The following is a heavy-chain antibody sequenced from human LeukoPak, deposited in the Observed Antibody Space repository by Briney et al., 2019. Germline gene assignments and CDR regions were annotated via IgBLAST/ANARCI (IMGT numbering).Heavy chain of an antibody. D-gene: IGHD6-19*01. Sequence: GASVKVSCKASAGTFSSYAISWVRQAPGQGLEWMGGIIPIFGTANYAQKFQGRVTITADESTSTAYMELSSLRSEDTAVYDCARRVRPRTYSSGWYHFDYWGQGTLVTVSS. J-gene: IGHJ4*02. CDR2: IIPIFGTA. V-gene: IGHV1-69*01. CDR1: AGTFSSYA. CDR3: ARRVRPRTYSSGWYHFDY.